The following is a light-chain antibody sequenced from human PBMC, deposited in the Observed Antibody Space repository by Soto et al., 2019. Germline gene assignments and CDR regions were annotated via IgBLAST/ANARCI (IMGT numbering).Light chain of an antibody. V-gene: IGKV1-9*01. Sequence: DIHLTQAPSFLSASVGDRVTITCRASQGNSSSLAWYQQRAWKAPKFLIYAAPTLQRGAPSRFSGSGCGTEFALTISSLQHEDSSTYYCQQLKSYPLTFGGGTTVEI. CDR3: QQLKSYPLT. CDR1: QGNSSS. J-gene: IGKJ4*01. CDR2: AAP.